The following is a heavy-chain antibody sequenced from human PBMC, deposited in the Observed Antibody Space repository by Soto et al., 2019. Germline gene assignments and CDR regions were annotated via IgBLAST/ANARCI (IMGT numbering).Heavy chain of an antibody. CDR2: ISYDGSNK. J-gene: IGHJ6*02. D-gene: IGHD3-10*01. V-gene: IGHV3-30-3*01. CDR3: ARSLSFGESPQYYYYYGMDV. CDR1: GFTFSSYA. Sequence: QVQLVESGGGVVQPGRSLRLSCAASGFTFSSYAMHWVRQAPGKGLEWVVVISYDGSNKYYADSVKGRFTISRDNSKNTLYLQMNSLRAEDTAVYYCARSLSFGESPQYYYYYGMDVWGQGTTVTVSS.